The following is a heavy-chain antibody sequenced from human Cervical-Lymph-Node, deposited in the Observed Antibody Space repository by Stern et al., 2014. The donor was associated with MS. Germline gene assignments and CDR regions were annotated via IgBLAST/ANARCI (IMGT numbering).Heavy chain of an antibody. CDR3: ASAYSSSHYYFDY. CDR2: IWYDGSKP. J-gene: IGHJ4*02. Sequence: VQLVESGGGVVQPGRSLRLSCAASGFSFSRYAMHWVRQAPGKGLEWVAIIWYDGSKPSYADSVTGRFTISRDNFKNALYLQMNSLRAEDTAVYYCASAYSSSHYYFDYWGQGTLVTVSS. V-gene: IGHV3-33*01. CDR1: GFSFSRYA. D-gene: IGHD6-13*01.